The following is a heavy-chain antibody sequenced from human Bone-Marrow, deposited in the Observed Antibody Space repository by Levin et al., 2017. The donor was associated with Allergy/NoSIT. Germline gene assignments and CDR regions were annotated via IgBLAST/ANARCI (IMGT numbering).Heavy chain of an antibody. Sequence: SVKVSCRASGGSSGGTSSNPAIFWVRRAPGQGLEWMGGIIPFFGKPYYAQKFHGRVIITADEATNTAYMELNSLTSGDTAVYYCARGCYDSRGFYYPRPRGAFAFWGQGTRVTVSA. V-gene: IGHV1-69*13. J-gene: IGHJ3*01. CDR3: ARGCYDSRGFYYPRPRGAFAF. D-gene: IGHD3-22*01. CDR1: GGSSGGTSSNPA. CDR2: IIPFFGKP.